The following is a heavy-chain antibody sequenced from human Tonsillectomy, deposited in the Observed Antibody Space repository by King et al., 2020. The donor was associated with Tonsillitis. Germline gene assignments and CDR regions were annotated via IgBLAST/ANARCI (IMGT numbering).Heavy chain of an antibody. CDR2: IKSKTDGGTT. Sequence: QLVQSGGGLVKPGGSLRLSCAASGFTFSNAWMNWVRQAPGKGLEGVGRIKSKTDGGTTDYAAPVKGRFTISRDDSKNTLYLQMNSLKTEDTAVYYCTVPTCSSTSCFSAFDFWGQGTLVTVSS. J-gene: IGHJ3*01. D-gene: IGHD2-2*01. CDR3: TVPTCSSTSCFSAFDF. V-gene: IGHV3-15*07. CDR1: GFTFSNAW.